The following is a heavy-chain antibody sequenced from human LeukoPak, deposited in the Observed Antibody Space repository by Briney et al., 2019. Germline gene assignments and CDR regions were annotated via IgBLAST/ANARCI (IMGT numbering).Heavy chain of an antibody. Sequence: QPGGSLRLSCVVSGFSFNDYAMPWIRQAPGKGLEWVSGISWNSGTTGYADSVKGRFSISRDNSENSLYLQMNSLRPEDTAFYYCATGVGFCRGGGCNRVSEHFRDWGQGTLVTVSS. CDR2: ISWNSGTT. J-gene: IGHJ1*01. V-gene: IGHV3-9*01. CDR3: ATGVGFCRGGGCNRVSEHFRD. CDR1: GFSFNDYA. D-gene: IGHD2-21*01.